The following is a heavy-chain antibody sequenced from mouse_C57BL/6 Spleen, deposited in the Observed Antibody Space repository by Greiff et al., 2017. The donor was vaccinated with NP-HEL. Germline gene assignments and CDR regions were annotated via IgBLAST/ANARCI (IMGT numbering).Heavy chain of an antibody. J-gene: IGHJ2*01. CDR3: ARYRDYNDFDY. Sequence: EVKLMESGGGLVQPGGSLSLSCAASGFTFTDYYMSWVRQPPGKALEWLGFIRNKANGYTTEHSASVKGRFTISRDNSQSILYLQMNALRAEDSATYYCARYRDYNDFDYWGQGTTLTVSS. CDR2: IRNKANGYTT. D-gene: IGHD1-1*01. V-gene: IGHV7-3*01. CDR1: GFTFTDYY.